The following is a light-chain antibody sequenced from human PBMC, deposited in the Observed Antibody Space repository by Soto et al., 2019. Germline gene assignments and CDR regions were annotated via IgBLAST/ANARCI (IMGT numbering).Light chain of an antibody. J-gene: IGKJ1*01. V-gene: IGKV1-5*01. Sequence: DLPMTQSPSTLSASVGARVTLPCRASQSISSWLAWYQQKPGRAPKLLIYDASTLESGVPSRFSGSGAGTEFTLTISSLQTDDFATYYCQQYNSYSSWTFGQGTKG. CDR2: DAS. CDR3: QQYNSYSSWT. CDR1: QSISSW.